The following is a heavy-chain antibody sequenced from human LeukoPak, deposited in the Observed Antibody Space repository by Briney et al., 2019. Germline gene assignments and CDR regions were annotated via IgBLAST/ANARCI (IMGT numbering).Heavy chain of an antibody. V-gene: IGHV3-30-3*01. Sequence: GGSLRLSCAASGFTFSNYAMHWVRQAPGKGLEWVAVVSYDGSNKYYADSVKGRFTISRDNSKNTLNLQMNSLRAEDAAIYYCATIGDRRTGELYRIDYWGQGTLVTVSS. CDR1: GFTFSNYA. D-gene: IGHD7-27*01. CDR3: ATIGDRRTGELYRIDY. J-gene: IGHJ4*02. CDR2: VSYDGSNK.